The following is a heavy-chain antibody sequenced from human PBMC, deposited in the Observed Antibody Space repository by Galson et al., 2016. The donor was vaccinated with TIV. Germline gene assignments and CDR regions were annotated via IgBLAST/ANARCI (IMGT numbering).Heavy chain of an antibody. J-gene: IGHJ6*04. CDR3: ACRLVEAYGLDV. CDR1: GFTFDDYD. D-gene: IGHD3-3*01. Sequence: SLRLSCAASGFTFDDYDMSWVRQAPGKGLEWVANIKQDGSEKHYVDSVKGRFTISRDNAENSLYLQMNSLRADDTAVYYCACRLVEAYGLDVWGKGTTVTVSS. V-gene: IGHV3-7*03. CDR2: IKQDGSEK.